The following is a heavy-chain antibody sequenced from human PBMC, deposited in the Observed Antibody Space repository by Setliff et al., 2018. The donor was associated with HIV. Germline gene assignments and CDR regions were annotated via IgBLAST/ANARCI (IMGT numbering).Heavy chain of an antibody. J-gene: IGHJ3*01. V-gene: IGHV3-15*07. D-gene: IGHD1-26*01. CDR2: LRSKIDGGTT. CDR3: STLVGANPYHDAFDV. Sequence: GGSLRLSCAASGFTFSNAWMNWVRQAPGKGLEWVARLRSKIDGGTTEYAAPVKGRFTISRDDSINTLYLQMNSLKTEDTAVYYCSTLVGANPYHDAFDVWGQGTKVTVSS. CDR1: GFTFSNAW.